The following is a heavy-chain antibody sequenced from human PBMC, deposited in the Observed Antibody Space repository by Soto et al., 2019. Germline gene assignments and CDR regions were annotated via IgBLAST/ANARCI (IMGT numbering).Heavy chain of an antibody. Sequence: LSLTCAVSGGSLSSGCYSWSWILQPPGKGLEWIGYIYHSGSTYYNPSLKSRVTISVDRSKNQFSLKLSSVTAADTAVYYCARVGEWLFFDYWGQGTLVTVS. D-gene: IGHD3-3*01. V-gene: IGHV4-30-2*01. CDR2: IYHSGST. J-gene: IGHJ4*02. CDR1: GGSLSSGCYS. CDR3: ARVGEWLFFDY.